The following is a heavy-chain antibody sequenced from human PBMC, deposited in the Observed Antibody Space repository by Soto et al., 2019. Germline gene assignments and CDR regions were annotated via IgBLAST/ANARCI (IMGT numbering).Heavy chain of an antibody. D-gene: IGHD1-26*01. V-gene: IGHV3-23*01. CDR1: GFTFSSYA. CDR3: AKTRIVGATSDFDY. CDR2: ISGSSGST. J-gene: IGHJ4*02. Sequence: PGGSLRLSCAASGFTFSSYAMSWVRQAPGKGLEWVSTISGSSGSTYYADSVKGRFTISRDNSKNTLYLQMNSLRAEDTAVYYCAKTRIVGATSDFDYWGQGTLVTVSS.